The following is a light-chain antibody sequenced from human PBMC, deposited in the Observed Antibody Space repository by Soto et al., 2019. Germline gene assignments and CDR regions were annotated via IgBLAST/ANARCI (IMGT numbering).Light chain of an antibody. CDR1: QSSTRW. CDR3: HQYNSYSS. V-gene: IGKV1-5*03. Sequence: DIQMTQSPSTLSASVGHRVTITCRASQSSTRWLAWYQQKPGKAPKLLIYKASNLGGGVPSRFSGDGSGTEFTLTISSLQPEDSATYYCHQYNSYSSFGPGTKVDIK. J-gene: IGKJ3*01. CDR2: KAS.